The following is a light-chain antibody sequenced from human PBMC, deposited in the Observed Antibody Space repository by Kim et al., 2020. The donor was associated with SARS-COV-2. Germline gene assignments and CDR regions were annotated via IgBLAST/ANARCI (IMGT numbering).Light chain of an antibody. CDR2: SVS. CDR1: QSVCSHC. V-gene: IGKV3-20*01. J-gene: IGKJ2*01. Sequence: EIVLTQSPGTLSLSPGERATLSCRTSQSVCSHCLAWYQQKPGQAPRLLIYSVSNRANGIPDRFSGSGSGTDFTLTISRLEPEDFAVYYCQQYSNAPPYPFPQGTELEI. CDR3: QQYSNAPPYP.